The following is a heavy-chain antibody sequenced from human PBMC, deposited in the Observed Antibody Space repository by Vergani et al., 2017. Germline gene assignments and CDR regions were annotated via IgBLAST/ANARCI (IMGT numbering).Heavy chain of an antibody. CDR3: AKDQNGGKAFDAFDI. D-gene: IGHD1-1*01. Sequence: QVQLVESGGGVVQPGRSLRLSCAASGFTFSSYGMHWVRQAPGKGLEWVAVISYDGSNKYYADSVKGRFTISRDNSKNTLYLQLNSLRAEDTAVYYCAKDQNGGKAFDAFDIWGQGTMVTVSS. V-gene: IGHV3-30*18. CDR1: GFTFSSYG. CDR2: ISYDGSNK. J-gene: IGHJ3*02.